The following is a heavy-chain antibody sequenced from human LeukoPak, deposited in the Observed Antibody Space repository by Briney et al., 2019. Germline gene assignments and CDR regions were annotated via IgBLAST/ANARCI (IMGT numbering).Heavy chain of an antibody. CDR1: GYTFINYG. CDR3: ARDGEATVTIDDY. J-gene: IGHJ4*02. D-gene: IGHD3-10*01. Sequence: ASVKVSCKASGYTFINYGISWVRQAPGQGLEWMGWISPYNGNTYYAQNLQGRVTMTTDTSTSTAYMELRSLRSDDTAVYYCARDGEATVTIDDYWGQGTLVTVSS. V-gene: IGHV1-18*01. CDR2: ISPYNGNT.